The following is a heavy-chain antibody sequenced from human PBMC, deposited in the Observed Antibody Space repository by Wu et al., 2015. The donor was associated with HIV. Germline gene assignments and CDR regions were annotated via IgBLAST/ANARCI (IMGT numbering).Heavy chain of an antibody. V-gene: IGHV1-2*02. CDR1: GYTFIGYY. D-gene: IGHD3-10*01. Sequence: QVQLVQSGAEVKKPGASVKVSWKASGYTFIGYYLHWVRRAPGQGLEWMGWINPNSGDTDYAQNFQGRVTMTRDTSISTAYMELSRLKSDDTAVYYCARDPWPGVAGSDPWGQGPWSPSPQ. CDR2: INPNSGDT. CDR3: ARDPWPGVAGSDP. J-gene: IGHJ5*02.